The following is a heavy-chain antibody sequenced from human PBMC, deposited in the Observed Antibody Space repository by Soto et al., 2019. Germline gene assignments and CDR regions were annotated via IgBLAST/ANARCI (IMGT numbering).Heavy chain of an antibody. CDR1: GGTFSTYP. CDR3: ARSLLQSYYFDY. CDR2: IVPIFNTS. J-gene: IGHJ4*02. V-gene: IGHV1-69*01. D-gene: IGHD2-15*01. Sequence: QVQLVQSGAEVQKPGSSVKVSCKASGGTFSTYPITWVRQAPGQGLEWVGVIVPIFNTSTYARKFRGRVKITADESTTTACMELSSLRSYDTAVYYCARSLLQSYYFDYWGQGTLVTVSS.